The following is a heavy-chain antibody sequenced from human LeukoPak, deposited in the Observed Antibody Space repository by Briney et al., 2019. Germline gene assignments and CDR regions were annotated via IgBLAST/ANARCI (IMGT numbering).Heavy chain of an antibody. D-gene: IGHD4-23*01. J-gene: IGHJ4*02. Sequence: SETLCLTCAVPGGSISSSNWWSWVRQPPGRGLEWIGYIYYSGSTNYNPSLKSRVTISLDTSKNQFSLKLSSVTAADTAVYYCARWATVVDPFDYWGQGTLVTVSS. CDR3: ARWATVVDPFDY. CDR2: IYYSGST. V-gene: IGHV4-4*02. CDR1: GGSISSSNW.